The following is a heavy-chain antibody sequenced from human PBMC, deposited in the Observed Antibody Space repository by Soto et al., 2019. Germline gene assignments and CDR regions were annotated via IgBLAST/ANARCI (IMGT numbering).Heavy chain of an antibody. CDR2: IKQDGSEK. CDR1: GFTFSSYW. D-gene: IGHD5-12*01. Sequence: GGSLRLSCAASGFTFSSYWMSWVRQAPGKGLEWVANIKQDGSEKYYVDSVKGRFTISRDNAKNSLYLQMNSLRAEDTAVYYCARDPRYSGYDEGTDWGQGTLVTVSS. CDR3: ARDPRYSGYDEGTD. J-gene: IGHJ4*02. V-gene: IGHV3-7*01.